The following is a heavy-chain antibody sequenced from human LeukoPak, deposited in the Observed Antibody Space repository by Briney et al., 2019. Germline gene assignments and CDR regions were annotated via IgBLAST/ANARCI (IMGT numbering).Heavy chain of an antibody. V-gene: IGHV1-2*06. CDR1: GYTFTDSY. J-gene: IGHJ6*03. CDR3: ARSARHCNNGVCFTDYYIDL. D-gene: IGHD2-8*01. CDR2: INPNSGDP. Sequence: EASVKVSCKTSGYTFTDSYIHWVRQAPGQGLEWMGRINPNSGDPNYPQKFQGRVTVTRDTSISTAYMEMSSLTSDDTAVYYCARSARHCNNGVCFTDYYIDLWGKGTTVIVSS.